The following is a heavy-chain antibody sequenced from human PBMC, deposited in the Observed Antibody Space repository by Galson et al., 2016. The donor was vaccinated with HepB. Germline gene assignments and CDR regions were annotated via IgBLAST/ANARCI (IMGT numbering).Heavy chain of an antibody. CDR3: ARGHTPTSTYSYGWDSFDY. D-gene: IGHD5-18*01. CDR1: GYTFSSYG. Sequence: SVKVSCKASGYTFSSYGITWVRQAPGQGLEWMGWINCYNGNRNSAQNLQGRITMTTDTSTKTAYMELRSLRSDDTAVYYCARGHTPTSTYSYGWDSFDYWGQGTLVTVSS. CDR2: INCYNGNR. J-gene: IGHJ4*02. V-gene: IGHV1-18*01.